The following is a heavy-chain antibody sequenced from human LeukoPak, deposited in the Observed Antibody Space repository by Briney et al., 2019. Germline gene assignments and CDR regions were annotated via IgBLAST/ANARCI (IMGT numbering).Heavy chain of an antibody. CDR3: ARPRTVGATSPFDY. Sequence: SETLSLTCTVSGGSISSGGYYWSWIRQHPGKGLEWIGYIYYSGSTNYNPSLKSRVTISVDTSKNQFSLKLSSVTAADTAVYYCARPRTVGATSPFDYWGQGTLVTVSS. CDR2: IYYSGST. J-gene: IGHJ4*02. V-gene: IGHV4-61*08. D-gene: IGHD1-26*01. CDR1: GGSISSGGYY.